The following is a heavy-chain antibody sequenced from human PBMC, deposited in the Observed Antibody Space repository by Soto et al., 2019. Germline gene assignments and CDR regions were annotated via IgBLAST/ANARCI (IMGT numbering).Heavy chain of an antibody. CDR1: GFTLSCCG. D-gene: IGHD6-19*01. CDR3: AKEQSSGYYRVVDY. CDR2: ITYDGGDK. Sequence: QVQVVVSGGGVVQPGRSLRLSCAASGFTLSCCGMHWVRQAPGKGLEWVGVITYDGGDKHYADSVKGRFTISRDSSENTVYLQMNSLRVEDSAIYYCAKEQSSGYYRVVDYGGQGTLVTVSS. J-gene: IGHJ4*02. V-gene: IGHV3-30*18.